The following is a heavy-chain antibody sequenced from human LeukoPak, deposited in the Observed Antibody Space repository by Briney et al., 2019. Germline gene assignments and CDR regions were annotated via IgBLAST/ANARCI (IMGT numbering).Heavy chain of an antibody. Sequence: SVKVSCKASGGTFSSYAISWVRQAPGQGLEWMGGIIPIFGTANYAQKFQGRVTITADESTSTAYMELSSLRSEDTAVYYCTSGRRADILTGYYNYYYYYMDVWGKGTTATISS. CDR3: TSGRRADILTGYYNYYYYYMDV. D-gene: IGHD3-9*01. CDR1: GGTFSSYA. V-gene: IGHV1-69*13. CDR2: IIPIFGTA. J-gene: IGHJ6*03.